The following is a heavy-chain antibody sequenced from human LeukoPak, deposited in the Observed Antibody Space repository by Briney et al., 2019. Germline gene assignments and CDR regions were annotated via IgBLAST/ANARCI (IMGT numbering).Heavy chain of an antibody. V-gene: IGHV3-48*04. J-gene: IGHJ5*02. CDR2: ISSSGDII. CDR1: GFTFSSYG. D-gene: IGHD1-1*01. CDR3: ATDPNWNDLS. Sequence: GGSLRLSCAASGFTFSSYGMHWVRQAPGKGLEWISYISSSGDIIYYADSVKGRFTISRVNAKNSLYLQMNRLRAEDTAVYYCATDPNWNDLSWGQGTLVTVSS.